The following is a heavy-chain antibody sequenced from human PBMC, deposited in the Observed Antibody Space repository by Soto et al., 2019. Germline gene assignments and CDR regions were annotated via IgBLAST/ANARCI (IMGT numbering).Heavy chain of an antibody. CDR2: IWYDGSNK. CDR3: ARDQKKRTAMVTSAFDI. Sequence: QVQLVESGGGVVQPGRSLRLSCAASGFTFSSYGMHWVRQAPGKGLEWVAVIWYDGSNKYYADSVKGRFTISRDNSKNTLYLQMNSLRAEDTAVYYCARDQKKRTAMVTSAFDIWGQGTMVTVSS. D-gene: IGHD5-18*01. CDR1: GFTFSSYG. J-gene: IGHJ3*02. V-gene: IGHV3-33*01.